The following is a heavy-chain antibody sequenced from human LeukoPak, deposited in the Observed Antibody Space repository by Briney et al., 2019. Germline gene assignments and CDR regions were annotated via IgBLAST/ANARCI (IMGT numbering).Heavy chain of an antibody. CDR2: INPNSGGT. Sequence: ASVKVSCKASGYTFTGYYMHWVRQAPGQGLEWMGWINPNSGGTNYAQKFQGRVTMTRDTSISTAYLELSRLRSDDTAVYYCAREIPGSRGTVIVDYWGQGTLVTHSS. J-gene: IGHJ4*02. CDR3: AREIPGSRGTVIVDY. CDR1: GYTFTGYY. V-gene: IGHV1-2*02. D-gene: IGHD1-7*01.